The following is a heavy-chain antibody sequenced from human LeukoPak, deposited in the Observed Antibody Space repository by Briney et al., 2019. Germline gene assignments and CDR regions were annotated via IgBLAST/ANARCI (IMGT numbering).Heavy chain of an antibody. V-gene: IGHV4-61*01. CDR3: ARQEIVVVTPGDFQH. CDR2: IYYRGST. Sequence: SETLSLTCTVSGGSVSSGSYYWSWIRQPPGKGLGWIGYIYYRGSTNYNPSLKSRVTISVDTSKNQFSLKLSSVTAADTAVYYCARQEIVVVTPGDFQHWGQGTLVTVSS. CDR1: GGSVSSGSYY. D-gene: IGHD2-21*02. J-gene: IGHJ1*01.